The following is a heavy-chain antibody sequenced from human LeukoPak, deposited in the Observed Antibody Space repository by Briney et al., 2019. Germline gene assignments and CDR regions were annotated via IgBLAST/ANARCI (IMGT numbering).Heavy chain of an antibody. Sequence: SETLSLTCAVYGGSSSGYYWSWIRQPPGKGLEWIGEINHSGSTNYNPSLKSRVTISVDTSKNQFSLKLSSVTAADTAVYYCARGRNVTNWGQGTMVTVSS. J-gene: IGHJ3*01. CDR2: INHSGST. V-gene: IGHV4-34*01. CDR3: ARGRNVTN. D-gene: IGHD1-14*01. CDR1: GGSSSGYY.